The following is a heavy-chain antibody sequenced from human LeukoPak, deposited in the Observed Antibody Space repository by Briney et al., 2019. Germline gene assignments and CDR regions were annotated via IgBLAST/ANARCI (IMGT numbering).Heavy chain of an antibody. CDR1: GFTFSSYA. CDR2: ITGSGDTT. V-gene: IGHV3-23*01. J-gene: IGHJ4*02. D-gene: IGHD6-6*01. CDR3: ANQLSSSSHFDY. Sequence: GGSLRLSCAASGFTFSSYAVTWVRQAPGKGLEWVSGITGSGDTTFYADSAKGRFTISRDNSKNTLYLQMNSLRAEDTAVYYCANQLSSSSHFDYWGQGTLVTVSS.